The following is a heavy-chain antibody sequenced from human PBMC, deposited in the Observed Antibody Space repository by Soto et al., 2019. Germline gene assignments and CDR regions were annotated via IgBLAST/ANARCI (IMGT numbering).Heavy chain of an antibody. D-gene: IGHD3-22*01. CDR2: ISYDGSNK. V-gene: IGHV3-30*18. CDR3: AKDMYYYDSSGEFLPNYYYYGMDV. J-gene: IGHJ6*02. Sequence: GGSLRLSSAASGVNFRSYGMHWVRQAPGKGLEWVAVISYDGSNKYYADSVKGRFTISRDNSKNTLYLQMNSLRAEDTAVYYCAKDMYYYDSSGEFLPNYYYYGMDVWGQGTTVTVSS. CDR1: GVNFRSYG.